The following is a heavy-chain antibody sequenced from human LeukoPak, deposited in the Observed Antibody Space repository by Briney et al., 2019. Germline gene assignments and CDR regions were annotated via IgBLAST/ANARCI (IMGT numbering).Heavy chain of an antibody. V-gene: IGHV4-31*03. CDR1: GGSISSGGHY. CDR2: INYSGST. D-gene: IGHD3-3*01. CDR3: ARDEAIFGAGYYYGMDV. Sequence: PSETLSLTCIVSGGSISSGGHYWSWIRQRPGKGLEWIGYINYSGSTYYNPSLKSRVSISLDTSQNHFSLRLSSVTAADTAVYYCARDEAIFGAGYYYGMDVWGQGTTVTVSS. J-gene: IGHJ6*02.